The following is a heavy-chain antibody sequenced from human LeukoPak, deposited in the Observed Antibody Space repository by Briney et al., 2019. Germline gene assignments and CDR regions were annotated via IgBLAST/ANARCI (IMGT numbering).Heavy chain of an antibody. D-gene: IGHD2-2*01. CDR2: ISSSGSTI. CDR1: GFTFSDYY. CDR3: ARGRVVPAATTFDY. Sequence: PGGSLRLSCAASGFTFSDYYMSWIRQAPGEGLEWVSYISSSGSTIHYADSVKGRFTISRDNAKNSLYLQMNSLRAEDTAVYCCARGRVVPAATTFDYWAREPWSPSPQ. V-gene: IGHV3-11*01. J-gene: IGHJ4*02.